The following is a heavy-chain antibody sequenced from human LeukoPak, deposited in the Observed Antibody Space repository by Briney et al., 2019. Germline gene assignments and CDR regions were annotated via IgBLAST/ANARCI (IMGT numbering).Heavy chain of an antibody. Sequence: GGSLRLSCAASGFTFSSYAMSWVRQAPGKGREWVSAISGSGGSTYYADSVKGRFTISRDNSKNTLYLQMNSLRAEDTAVYYCARGNYGSGSYLLDYWGQGTLVTVSS. V-gene: IGHV3-23*01. CDR3: ARGNYGSGSYLLDY. J-gene: IGHJ4*02. D-gene: IGHD3-10*01. CDR2: ISGSGGST. CDR1: GFTFSSYA.